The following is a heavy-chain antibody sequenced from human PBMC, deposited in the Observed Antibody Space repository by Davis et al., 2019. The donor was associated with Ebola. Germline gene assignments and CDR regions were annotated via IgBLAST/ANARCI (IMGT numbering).Heavy chain of an antibody. V-gene: IGHV3-21*01. CDR1: GFSFTTYT. J-gene: IGHJ4*02. CDR3: VRISEEWLVPFDY. Sequence: PGGSLRLSCAASGFSFTTYTMNWVRQAPGKGLEWVSSITSTSSYINYADSVKGRFTISRDNANNSLYLQMNSLRVEDTAVYYCVRISEEWLVPFDYWGQGTLVTVSS. D-gene: IGHD6-19*01. CDR2: ITSTSSYI.